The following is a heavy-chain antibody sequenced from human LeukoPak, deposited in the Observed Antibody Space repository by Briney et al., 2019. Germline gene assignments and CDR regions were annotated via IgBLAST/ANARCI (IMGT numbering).Heavy chain of an antibody. J-gene: IGHJ4*02. CDR1: GGSISSYY. CDR2: LYYSGST. V-gene: IGHV4-59*01. D-gene: IGHD5/OR15-5a*01. CDR3: ARGRYNVYGFDY. Sequence: PSETLSLTCTVSGGSISSYYWSWIRQPPGKELEWIGYLYYSGSTNYNPSFKSRVTMSVDTSKNQFSLKLNSMTAADTAVYFCARGRYNVYGFDYWGQGTLVTVSS.